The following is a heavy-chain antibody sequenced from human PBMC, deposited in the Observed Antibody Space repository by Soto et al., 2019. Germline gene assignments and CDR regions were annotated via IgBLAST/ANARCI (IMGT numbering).Heavy chain of an antibody. CDR3: APWSSSTTDDAFDF. D-gene: IGHD2-2*01. Sequence: QVQLVQSGAEVKKPGSSVKVSCKASGGTFSNYAITWVRQAPGQGLEWLGGIIPLFGTTSYAQKFQGRVTITADESTSTVYMDLRSLTSDDTAVYFCAPWSSSTTDDAFDFWGQGTVVNVSS. J-gene: IGHJ3*01. CDR2: IIPLFGTT. V-gene: IGHV1-69*01. CDR1: GGTFSNYA.